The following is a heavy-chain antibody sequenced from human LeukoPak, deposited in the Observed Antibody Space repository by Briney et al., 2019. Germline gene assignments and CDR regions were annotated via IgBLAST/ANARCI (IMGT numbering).Heavy chain of an antibody. J-gene: IGHJ4*02. D-gene: IGHD2-21*01. CDR3: AKSDCGSDGCKLLNY. CDR2: IDGGGYAT. Sequence: GGSLRLSCAASGFTFNNYAMGWVRQPPGTGLEWLSAIDGGGYATKYVDSVKGRFTISRDNSKNTLSLQMNSLRVEDTAIYYCAKSDCGSDGCKLLNYWGQGILVTVSS. CDR1: GFTFNNYA. V-gene: IGHV3-23*01.